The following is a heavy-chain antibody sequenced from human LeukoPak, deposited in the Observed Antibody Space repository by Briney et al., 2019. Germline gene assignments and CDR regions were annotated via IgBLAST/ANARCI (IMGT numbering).Heavy chain of an antibody. Sequence: PGGSLRPSCAASALTFSSYAMIWVRQAPGKGLEWVSGISGSGGTTHYADSVKGRFTISRDNSKNTLYLQMNSLRAEDTALYYCAKATSSSWYQSPDYWGQGTLVTVSS. CDR1: ALTFSSYA. J-gene: IGHJ4*02. CDR2: ISGSGGTT. V-gene: IGHV3-23*01. D-gene: IGHD6-13*01. CDR3: AKATSSSWYQSPDY.